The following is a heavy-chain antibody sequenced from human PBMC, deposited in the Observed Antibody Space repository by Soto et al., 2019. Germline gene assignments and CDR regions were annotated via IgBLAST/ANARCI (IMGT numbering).Heavy chain of an antibody. CDR3: ARLGQWLREADFDY. CDR2: VYYSGST. D-gene: IGHD6-19*01. V-gene: IGHV4-59*08. CDR1: GGSIYNYY. Sequence: QVQLQESGPGPVKPSETLSLSCTVSGGSIYNYYWSWIRQPPGKGLEWIGSVYYSGSTNYNPSLKSRVTISVDTSKNQFSLKVTSVTAADTAVYYCARLGQWLREADFDYWGQGTLVTVSS. J-gene: IGHJ4*02.